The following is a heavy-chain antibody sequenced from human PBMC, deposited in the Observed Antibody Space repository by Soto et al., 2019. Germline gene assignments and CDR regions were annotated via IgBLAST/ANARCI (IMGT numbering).Heavy chain of an antibody. CDR2: ISAYNGNT. V-gene: IGHV1-18*01. D-gene: IGHD3-22*01. Sequence: ASVKVSCKASGYTFTSYGISWVRQAPGQGLEWMGWISAYNGNTNYAQKLQGRVTMTTDTSTSTAYMELRSLRSDDTAVYYCARLSSLGDSSGYQNWFDPWGQGTLVTVSS. CDR3: ARLSSLGDSSGYQNWFDP. J-gene: IGHJ5*02. CDR1: GYTFTSYG.